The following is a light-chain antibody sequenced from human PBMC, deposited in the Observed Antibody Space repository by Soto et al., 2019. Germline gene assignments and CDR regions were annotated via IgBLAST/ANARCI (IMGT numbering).Light chain of an antibody. V-gene: IGKV3-20*01. CDR1: ESVYSTY. CDR3: QQYGSSSLT. Sequence: EIVLTQSPGTLSLSPGGRATLSCRASESVYSTYLAWYQQKPGQAPRLLMDGASSRAPGIPDRFSGTGSGTDFTLTISRLEPEDFALYYCQQYGSSSLTLGGGTKVDIK. J-gene: IGKJ4*01. CDR2: GAS.